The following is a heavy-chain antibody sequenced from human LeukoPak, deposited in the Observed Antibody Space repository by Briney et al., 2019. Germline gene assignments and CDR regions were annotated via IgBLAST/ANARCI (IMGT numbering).Heavy chain of an antibody. CDR1: GFTFSTYG. V-gene: IGHV3-30*18. CDR3: AKDSYSSSWYGPINWFDP. D-gene: IGHD6-13*01. CDR2: IVHDGSNK. Sequence: GRSLRLSCAASGFTFSTYGMHWVRQAPGKGLEWVAVIVHDGSNKYYADSVKGRFTISRDNSKNTLYLQMNSLRAEDTAVYYCAKDSYSSSWYGPINWFDPWGQGTLVTVSS. J-gene: IGHJ5*02.